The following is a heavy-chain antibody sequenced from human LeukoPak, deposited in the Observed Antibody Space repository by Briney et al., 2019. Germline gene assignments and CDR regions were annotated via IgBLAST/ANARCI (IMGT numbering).Heavy chain of an antibody. Sequence: ASVKVSCKASGGTFSSYAISWVRQAPGQGLEWMGGIIPIFGTANYAQKFQGRVTITADKSTSTAYMELSSLRSEDTAVYYCARIKCGGDCRGYYYYYHMDVWGKGTTVTISS. V-gene: IGHV1-69*06. CDR2: IIPIFGTA. J-gene: IGHJ6*03. CDR3: ARIKCGGDCRGYYYYYHMDV. D-gene: IGHD2-21*02. CDR1: GGTFSSYA.